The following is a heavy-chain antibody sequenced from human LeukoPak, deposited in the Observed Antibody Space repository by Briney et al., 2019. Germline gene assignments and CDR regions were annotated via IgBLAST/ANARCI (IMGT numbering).Heavy chain of an antibody. D-gene: IGHD2-2*01. V-gene: IGHV4-34*01. CDR1: GGSFSGYC. CDR2: INHSGST. CDR3: ARGFRSGYCSSTSCYRKYYYYGMDV. J-gene: IGHJ6*02. Sequence: SETLSLTCAVYGGSFSGYCWSWIRQPPGKGLEWIGEINHSGSTNYNPSLKSRVTISVDTSKNQFSLKLSSVTAADTAVYYCARGFRSGYCSSTSCYRKYYYYGMDVWGQGTTVTVSS.